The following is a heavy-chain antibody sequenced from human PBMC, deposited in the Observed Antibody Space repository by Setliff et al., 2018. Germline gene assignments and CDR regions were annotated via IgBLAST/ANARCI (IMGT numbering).Heavy chain of an antibody. J-gene: IGHJ3*01. Sequence: PGESLKISCKGFGYTFTNYWIGWVRQMPGKGLEWMGVVYPGDSDTRYSPSSQGQVTISADKSISTAYLHWSSLKVSDTAMYYCTRHGTVDAFDYWGQGTMVTVSS. D-gene: IGHD1-1*01. CDR3: TRHGTVDAFDY. CDR1: GYTFTNYW. CDR2: VYPGDSDT. V-gene: IGHV5-51*01.